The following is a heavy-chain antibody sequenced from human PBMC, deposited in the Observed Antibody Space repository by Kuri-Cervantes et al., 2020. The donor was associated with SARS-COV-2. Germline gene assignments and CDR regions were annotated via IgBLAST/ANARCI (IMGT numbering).Heavy chain of an antibody. D-gene: IGHD3-10*01. CDR1: GFTFSDHY. V-gene: IGHV3-72*01. J-gene: IGHJ4*02. CDR2: SRNKANGYTT. CDR3: ARGGVGVRGGVRDGTRMDY. Sequence: GESLKISCAASGFTFSDHYMDWVRQAPGKGLEWVGRSRNKANGYTTEYAASVEGKFTVSRDDSENSLYLQMNNLETEDTAVYYCARGGVGVRGGVRDGTRMDYWGQGTLVTVSS.